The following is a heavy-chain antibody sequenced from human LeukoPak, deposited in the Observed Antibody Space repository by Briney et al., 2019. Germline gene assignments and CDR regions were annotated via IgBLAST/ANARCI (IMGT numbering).Heavy chain of an antibody. CDR2: ISSSGSII. CDR1: GFTFSTYE. CDR3: ARVLIRDIRPLDY. J-gene: IGHJ4*02. Sequence: GGSLRLSCAASGFTFSTYEMNWVRQAPGKGLEWISYISSSGSIIYYADSVKGRFTISGDNAKSSLYLQMSSLRAEDTAVYYCARVLIRDIRPLDYWGQGTLVTVSS. V-gene: IGHV3-48*03. D-gene: IGHD3-9*01.